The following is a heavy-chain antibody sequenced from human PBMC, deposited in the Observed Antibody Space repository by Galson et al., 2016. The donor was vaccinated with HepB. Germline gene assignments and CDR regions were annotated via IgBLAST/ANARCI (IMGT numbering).Heavy chain of an antibody. CDR2: VYIGGNT. CDR3: ARDSNIGSGYTPD. J-gene: IGHJ4*02. V-gene: IGHV3-53*01. D-gene: IGHD3-22*01. Sequence: SLRLSCAAFGFSVSSDYMSWVRQAPGKGLEWVSIVYIGGNTDHADSVRGRFIISRDTSKNTIYLQRNGLRAEDTAVYYCARDSNIGSGYTPDWGQGTQVTVSS. CDR1: GFSVSSDY.